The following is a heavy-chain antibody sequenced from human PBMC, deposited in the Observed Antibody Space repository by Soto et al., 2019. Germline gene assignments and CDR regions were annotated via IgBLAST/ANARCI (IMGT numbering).Heavy chain of an antibody. CDR2: INSDGSST. CDR3: ARARISGWYDYFDY. Sequence: EVQLVESGGGLVQPGGSLRLSCAASGFTFSSYWMHWVRQAPGKGLVWVSRINSDGSSTSYADSVKGRFTISRDNXKNTLYLQMNSLRAEDTAVYYCARARISGWYDYFDYWGQGTLVTVSS. J-gene: IGHJ4*02. V-gene: IGHV3-74*01. CDR1: GFTFSSYW. D-gene: IGHD6-19*01.